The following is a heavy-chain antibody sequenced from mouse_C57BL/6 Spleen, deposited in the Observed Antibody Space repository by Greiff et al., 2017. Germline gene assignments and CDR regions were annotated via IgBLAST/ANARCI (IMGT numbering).Heavy chain of an antibody. Sequence: VQLKQSGAELVRPGASVKLSCTASGFNIKDDYMHWVKQRPEQGLEWIGWIDPETGDTEYASKFQGKATITADPSSNTAYLQRISLTSEDTAVYYCTGWLLDFDYWGQGTTLTVAS. J-gene: IGHJ2*01. V-gene: IGHV14-4*01. CDR2: IDPETGDT. CDR3: TGWLLDFDY. CDR1: GFNIKDDY. D-gene: IGHD2-3*01.